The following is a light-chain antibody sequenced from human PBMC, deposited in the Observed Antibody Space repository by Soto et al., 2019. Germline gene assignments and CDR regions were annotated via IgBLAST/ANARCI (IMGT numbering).Light chain of an antibody. J-gene: IGLJ1*01. CDR2: ENN. CDR3: QSYDSSLSGYV. V-gene: IGLV1-40*01. Sequence: QLVLTQPPSVSEAPGQRVTISCTGSSSNIGAGYEAHWYQQVPGTAPKLLIYENNNRPSGVPDRFSGSKSGTSASLAITGLQAEDEAEYYCQSYDSSLSGYVFVTGTKLTVL. CDR1: SSNIGAGYE.